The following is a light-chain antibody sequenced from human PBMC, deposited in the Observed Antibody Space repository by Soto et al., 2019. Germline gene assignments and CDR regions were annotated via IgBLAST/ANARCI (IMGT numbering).Light chain of an antibody. V-gene: IGLV1-44*01. CDR2: VND. Sequence: QAVVTQPPSASGTPGQRVTISCFGGSYNMGTNTVGWYQQLPGAAPKVLIYVNDKRPSGVPDRFSGSNSGTSASLTISGLLSEDEADYYCVAWDDNLDAHVFGTGTKLTVL. J-gene: IGLJ1*01. CDR1: SYNMGTNT. CDR3: VAWDDNLDAHV.